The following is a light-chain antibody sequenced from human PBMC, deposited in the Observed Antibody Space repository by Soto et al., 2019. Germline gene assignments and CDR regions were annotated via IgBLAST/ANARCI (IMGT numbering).Light chain of an antibody. V-gene: IGLV2-14*01. J-gene: IGLJ2*01. CDR3: SSYTSTSTSVV. CDR2: EVS. Sequence: QSALTQPASVSGSPGQSITISCTGTSSDVGGYDYVSWYQQHPGKAPKLLVYEVSLRPSGVSNRFSGSKSANTASLTISGLKAEDEADYYCSSYTSTSTSVVFGGGTKLTVL. CDR1: SSDVGGYDY.